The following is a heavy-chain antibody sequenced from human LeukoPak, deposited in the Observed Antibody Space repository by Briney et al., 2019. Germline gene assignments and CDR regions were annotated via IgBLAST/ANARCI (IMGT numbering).Heavy chain of an antibody. Sequence: SETLSLTCTVSGDSISSYNYFWGWIRQPPGKGLEWIGSIYYRGNTYYNPSLKSRVTISVDTSKNQFSLKLSSVTAADTAVYYRARGRSYYDFWSGYYSPRDVDTATYYWGQGTLVTVSS. CDR2: IYYRGNT. D-gene: IGHD3-3*01. CDR1: GDSISSYNYF. CDR3: ARGRSYYDFWSGYYSPRDVDTATYY. V-gene: IGHV4-39*07. J-gene: IGHJ4*02.